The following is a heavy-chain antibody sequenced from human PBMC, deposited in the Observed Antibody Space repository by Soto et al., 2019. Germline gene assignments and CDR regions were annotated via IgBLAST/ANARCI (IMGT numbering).Heavy chain of an antibody. Sequence: QVQLVQSGAEVKKPGSSVKVSCKASGGTFSSYAISWVRQAPGQGLEWMGGIIPIFGTANYAQKFQGRVTITADKSTSTAYMEPSSLRSEDTAVYYCAGTGTTWSYYYYGMDVWGQGTTVTVSS. D-gene: IGHD1-7*01. J-gene: IGHJ6*02. CDR2: IIPIFGTA. CDR1: GGTFSSYA. CDR3: AGTGTTWSYYYYGMDV. V-gene: IGHV1-69*06.